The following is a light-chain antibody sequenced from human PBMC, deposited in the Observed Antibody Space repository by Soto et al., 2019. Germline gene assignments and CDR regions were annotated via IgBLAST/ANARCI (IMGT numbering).Light chain of an antibody. Sequence: VLTQSPESLTLSLGERATISCRSSQTIVSTYNKKTCLAWYQVKTGQPPKLLIYWASTRESGVPDRVSGSGSGKEFTLTISILQAEDVAVYDCKKYYISPVLTVGGGTKVEL. CDR2: WAS. V-gene: IGKV4-1*01. CDR3: KKYYISPVLT. CDR1: QTIVSTYNKKTC. J-gene: IGKJ4*01.